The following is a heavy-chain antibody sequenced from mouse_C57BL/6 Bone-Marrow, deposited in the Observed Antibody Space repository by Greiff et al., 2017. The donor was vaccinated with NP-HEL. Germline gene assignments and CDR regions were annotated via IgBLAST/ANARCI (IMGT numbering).Heavy chain of an antibody. CDR3: ASEVYYAMDY. V-gene: IGHV1-81*01. J-gene: IGHJ4*01. CDR2: IYPRSGNT. Sequence: VKLMESGAELARPGASVKLSCKASGYTFTSYGISWVKQRTGQGLEWIGEIYPRSGNTYYNEKFKGKATLTADKSSSTAYMELRSLTSEDSAVYFCASEVYYAMDYWGQGTSVTVSS. CDR1: GYTFTSYG.